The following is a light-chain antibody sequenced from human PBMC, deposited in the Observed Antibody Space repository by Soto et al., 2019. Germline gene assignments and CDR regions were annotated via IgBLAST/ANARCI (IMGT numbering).Light chain of an antibody. CDR2: GAS. CDR1: QSVSNQ. J-gene: IGKJ5*01. V-gene: IGKV3-11*01. CDR3: QQRSNWPIT. Sequence: EIVLTQSPATLSLSPGERATLSCRASQSVSNQLAWYQQKPGQAPRLLIYGASNRATGIPVRFSGLGSGTDFTLTINSLEPEDFAVYYCQQRSNWPITFGQGTRLEIQ.